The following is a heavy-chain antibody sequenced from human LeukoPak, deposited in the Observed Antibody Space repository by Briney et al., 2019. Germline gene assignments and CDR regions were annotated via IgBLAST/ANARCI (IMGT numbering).Heavy chain of an antibody. CDR3: ASWAIVASSLFDY. CDR2: ISSGGSPI. V-gene: IGHV3-48*03. CDR1: GFTFSSYE. D-gene: IGHD2-15*01. J-gene: IGHJ4*02. Sequence: GGSLRLSCAASGFTFSSYEMNWVRQAPGKGLEWVSYISSGGSPIYYADSVKGRFTISRDNAKNSLYLQMNSLRAEDTAVCYCASWAIVASSLFDYWGQGTLVTVSS.